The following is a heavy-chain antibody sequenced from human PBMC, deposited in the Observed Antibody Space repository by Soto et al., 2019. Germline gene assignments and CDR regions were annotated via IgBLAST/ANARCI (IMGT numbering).Heavy chain of an antibody. Sequence: ETLSLTCTVSGGSIISDNYKWGWIRQSPGTGLEWIGSMYSGGTTYYNPSLKSRVTVSVDTSKNQFSLKLSSVTAADTAVYYCARHFHESAIGAVSWGKGTLVPVSS. D-gene: IGHD6-25*01. J-gene: IGHJ4*02. V-gene: IGHV4-39*01. CDR1: GGSIISDNYK. CDR3: ARHFHESAIGAVS. CDR2: MYSGGTT.